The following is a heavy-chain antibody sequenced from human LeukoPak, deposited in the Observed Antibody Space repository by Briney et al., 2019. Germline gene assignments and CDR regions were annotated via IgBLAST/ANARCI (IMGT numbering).Heavy chain of an antibody. D-gene: IGHD6-13*01. Sequence: PGGSLRLSCAASGFTFSSYWMSWVRQAPGKGLEWVANIKQDGSEKYYVDSVKGRFTISRDNVKNSLYLQMNSLRDEDTAVYYCATGAQRIAAGTCWFDPWGQGSLVTVSS. CDR3: ATGAQRIAAGTCWFDP. J-gene: IGHJ5*02. CDR2: IKQDGSEK. V-gene: IGHV3-7*02. CDR1: GFTFSSYW.